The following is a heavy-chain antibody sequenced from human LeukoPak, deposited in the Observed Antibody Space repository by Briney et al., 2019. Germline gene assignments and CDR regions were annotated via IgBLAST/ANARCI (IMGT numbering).Heavy chain of an antibody. CDR2: ISGSGGST. V-gene: IGHV3-23*01. CDR3: ARRGLYYDSSAYSHYSFDY. Sequence: RPGGSLRLSCAASGFTFSSYAMSWVRQAPGKGLEWVSAISGSGGSTYYADSVKGRFTISRDNSKNTLYLQMNSLRAEDTAMYYCARRGLYYDSSAYSHYSFDYWGQGTLVTVSS. CDR1: GFTFSSYA. J-gene: IGHJ4*02. D-gene: IGHD3-22*01.